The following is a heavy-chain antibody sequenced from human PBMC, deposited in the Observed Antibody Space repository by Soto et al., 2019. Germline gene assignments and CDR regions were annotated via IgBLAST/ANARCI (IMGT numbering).Heavy chain of an antibody. Sequence: QITLNESGPTQVKPRQTLTLTCTFSGFSLTTSGVGVGWIRQSPGKAPEWLALIYWDDDKRYSTSLKSRLTITKDTSKIQVVLTMADLDPADTATYYCANRVLRTVFGLVTTTAIYFDFWGQGTPVAVSS. D-gene: IGHD3-3*01. J-gene: IGHJ4*02. CDR1: GFSLTTSGVG. CDR3: ANRVLRTVFGLVTTTAIYFDF. V-gene: IGHV2-5*02. CDR2: IYWDDDK.